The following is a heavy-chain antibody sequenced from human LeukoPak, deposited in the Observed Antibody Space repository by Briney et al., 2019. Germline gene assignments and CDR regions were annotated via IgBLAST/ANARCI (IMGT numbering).Heavy chain of an antibody. CDR1: GYTFTSYG. CDR3: ARDAGLWFQHWYFDL. CDR2: ISAYNGNT. Sequence: GASVKVSCKASGYTFTSYGISWVRQAPGQGLEWMGWISAYNGNTNYAQKLQGRVTMTTDTSTSTAYMELRSLRSDDTAVYYCARDAGLWFQHWYFDLWGRGTLVTVSS. D-gene: IGHD3-10*01. V-gene: IGHV1-18*01. J-gene: IGHJ2*01.